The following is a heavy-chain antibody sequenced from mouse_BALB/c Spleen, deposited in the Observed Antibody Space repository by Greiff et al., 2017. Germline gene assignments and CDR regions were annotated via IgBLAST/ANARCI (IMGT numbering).Heavy chain of an antibody. V-gene: IGHV1-54*01. CDR2: INPGSGGT. CDR1: GYAFTNYL. Sequence: QVQLQQSGAELVRPGTSVKVSCKASGYAFTNYLIEWVKQRPGQGLEWIGVINPGSGGTNYNEKFKGKATLTADKSSSTAYMQLSSLTSDDSAVYFCARVYDDMDYWGQGTSVTVSS. J-gene: IGHJ4*01. CDR3: ARVYDDMDY. D-gene: IGHD2-3*01.